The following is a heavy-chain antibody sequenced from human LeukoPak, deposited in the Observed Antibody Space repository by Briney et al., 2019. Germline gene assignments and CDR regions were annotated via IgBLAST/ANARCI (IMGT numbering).Heavy chain of an antibody. CDR2: ISSSGSTI. D-gene: IGHD3-22*01. V-gene: IGHV3-11*01. CDR3: AKDYYYDTSGPDY. J-gene: IGHJ4*02. Sequence: GGSLRLSCAASGFTFSDYYMSWIRQAPGKGLEWVSYISSSGSTIYYADSVKGRFTISRDNAKNSLYLQMNSLRAEDTAVYYCAKDYYYDTSGPDYWGQGTLVTVSS. CDR1: GFTFSDYY.